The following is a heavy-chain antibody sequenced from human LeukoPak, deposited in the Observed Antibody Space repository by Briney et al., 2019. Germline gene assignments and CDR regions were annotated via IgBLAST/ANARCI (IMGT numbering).Heavy chain of an antibody. Sequence: PSETLSLTCTVSGGSISSYYWSWIRQPPGKGLEWIGYIYYSGSTNYNPSLKSRVTISVDTSKNQFSLKLSSVTAADTAVYYCARARGDSSGYYSDAFDIWGQGTMVTVSS. CDR3: ARARGDSSGYYSDAFDI. V-gene: IGHV4-59*01. CDR1: GGSISSYY. CDR2: IYYSGST. J-gene: IGHJ3*02. D-gene: IGHD3-22*01.